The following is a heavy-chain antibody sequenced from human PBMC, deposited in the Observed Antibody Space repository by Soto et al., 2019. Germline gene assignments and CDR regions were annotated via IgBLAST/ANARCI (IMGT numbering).Heavy chain of an antibody. CDR3: ASYRYVGQGRRDAFDT. J-gene: IGHJ3*02. V-gene: IGHV4-31*11. CDR2: IYYSGST. CDR1: GCSISSGGYY. D-gene: IGHD3-16*01. Sequence: KPXETLYLTCAVAGCSISSGGYYWSWIRQHPGKGLEWIGYIYYSGSTYYNPSLKSRVTISVDTSKNQFSLKLSSVTAADTAVYYCASYRYVGQGRRDAFDTWGQGKMVTVS.